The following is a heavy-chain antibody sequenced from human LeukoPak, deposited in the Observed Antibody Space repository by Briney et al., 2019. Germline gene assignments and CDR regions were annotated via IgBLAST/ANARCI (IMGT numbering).Heavy chain of an antibody. J-gene: IGHJ4*02. CDR2: ISSNGDNT. CDR3: VRGTGY. V-gene: IGHV3-64D*06. CDR1: GFTFSTYV. Sequence: GGSLRLSCSASGFTFSTYVMHWVRQAPGKGLEYVSAISSNGDNTYYADSVKGRFTISRDSSKSTLYLQMSSLRADDTAVYYCVRGTGYWGQGTLVTVSS.